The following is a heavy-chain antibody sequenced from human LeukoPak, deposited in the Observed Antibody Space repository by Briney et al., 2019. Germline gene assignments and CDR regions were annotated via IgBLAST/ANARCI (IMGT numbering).Heavy chain of an antibody. Sequence: TGGSLRLSCAASGFPFSSYAMSWVRQAPGKGLEWVSAISASGSSTYYADSVKGRFTISRDNSKNTLYLQMNSLRAEDTAVYSCARGGTMYYGSGNFDYWGQGTLVTVSS. D-gene: IGHD3-10*01. J-gene: IGHJ4*02. CDR1: GFPFSSYA. V-gene: IGHV3-23*01. CDR2: ISASGSST. CDR3: ARGGTMYYGSGNFDY.